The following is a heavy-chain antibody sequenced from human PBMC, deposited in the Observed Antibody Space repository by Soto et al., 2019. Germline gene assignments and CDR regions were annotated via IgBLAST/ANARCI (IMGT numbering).Heavy chain of an antibody. CDR2: TYYRSKWYN. J-gene: IGHJ6*02. D-gene: IGHD6-19*01. Sequence: PSQTLSLTCAISGDSVSSNSAAWNWIRQSPSRGLEWLGRTYYRSKWYNDYAVSVKSRITINPDTSKNQFSLQLNSVTPEDTAVYYCARGGISSGWSYYYHGMDVWGQGTTVTVSS. CDR3: ARGGISSGWSYYYHGMDV. CDR1: GDSVSSNSAA. V-gene: IGHV6-1*01.